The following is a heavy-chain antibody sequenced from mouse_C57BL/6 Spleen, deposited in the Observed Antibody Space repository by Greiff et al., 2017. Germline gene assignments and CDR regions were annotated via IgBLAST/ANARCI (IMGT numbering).Heavy chain of an antibody. Sequence: QVQLQQSGAELARPGASVKLSCKASGYTFTSYGISWVKQRTGQGLEWIGEIYPRSGNTYYNEKFKGKARLTADKSSSTAYMELSSLTSEDSAVYFCVRHGYGSSYDAYWVQGTLVTVSA. CDR3: VRHGYGSSYDAY. CDR1: GYTFTSYG. J-gene: IGHJ3*01. D-gene: IGHD1-1*01. CDR2: IYPRSGNT. V-gene: IGHV1-81*01.